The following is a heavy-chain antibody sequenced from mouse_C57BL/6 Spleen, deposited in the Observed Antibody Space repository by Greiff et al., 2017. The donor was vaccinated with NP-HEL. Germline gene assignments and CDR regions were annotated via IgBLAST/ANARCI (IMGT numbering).Heavy chain of an antibody. D-gene: IGHD1-1*01. CDR1: GYTFTSYW. CDR2: IDPSDSYT. CDR3: ANYGSSRYYFDY. Sequence: QVQLQQPGAELVRPGTSVKLSCKASGYTFTSYWMHWVKQRPGQGLEWIGVIDPSDSYTNYNQKFKGKATLTVDTSSSTAYMQLSSLTSEDSAVYYCANYGSSRYYFDYWGQGTTLTVSS. J-gene: IGHJ2*01. V-gene: IGHV1-59*01.